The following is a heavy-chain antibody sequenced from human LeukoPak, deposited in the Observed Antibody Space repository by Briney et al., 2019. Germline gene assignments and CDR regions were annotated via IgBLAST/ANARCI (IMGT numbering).Heavy chain of an antibody. CDR1: GFTLSSYG. CDR2: INQDGSEK. CDR3: VRDDYDFWSGYQRYFEF. V-gene: IGHV3-7*01. Sequence: GGSLRLSCEASGFTLSSYGIHWVRQAPGKGLEWVANINQDGSEKYYVDSVEGRFTISRDSVKNSLYLQMTSVRADDTAMYYCVRDDYDFWSGYQRYFEFWGQGTLVTVSS. D-gene: IGHD3-3*01. J-gene: IGHJ4*02.